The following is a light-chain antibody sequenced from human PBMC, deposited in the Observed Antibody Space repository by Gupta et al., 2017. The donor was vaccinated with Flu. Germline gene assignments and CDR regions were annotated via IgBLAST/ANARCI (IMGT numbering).Light chain of an antibody. CDR2: RAA. CDR1: QSVNNY. V-gene: IGKV1-16*01. J-gene: IGKJ5*01. CDR3: LQDESFPFT. Sequence: ANVTINCRASQSVNNYLAWFQQKPGKAPWSLIYRAAVLQRGVPYRFSGSGSGTHFTLTISGLQPEDFATYYCLQDESFPFTFGQGTQLEIK.